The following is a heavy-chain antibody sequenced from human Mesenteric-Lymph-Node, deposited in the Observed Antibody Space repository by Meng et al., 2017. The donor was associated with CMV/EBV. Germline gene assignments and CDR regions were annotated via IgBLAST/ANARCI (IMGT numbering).Heavy chain of an antibody. Sequence: SETLSLTCTVSGGSIRSSSYYWGWIRQPPGKGLEWIGSIYYSGSTYYNPSLRSRVTILLDTSKNQFSLKLSSVTAADTAVYYCARTARGMDVWGQGTTVTVSS. CDR3: ARTARGMDV. J-gene: IGHJ6*02. CDR2: IYYSGST. CDR1: GGSIRSSSYY. V-gene: IGHV4-39*07.